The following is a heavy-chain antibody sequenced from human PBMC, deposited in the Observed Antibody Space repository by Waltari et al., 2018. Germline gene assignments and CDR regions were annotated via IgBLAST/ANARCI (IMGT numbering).Heavy chain of an antibody. CDR2: IKQDGSEK. Sequence: EVQLVESGGGLVQPGGSLRLSCAASGFTFSSYWMSWVRQAPGKGLEWVANIKQDGSEKYYVDSVKGRFTISRDNAKNSLYLQMNSLRAEDTAVYYCARGWITMIASPFDIWGQGTMVTVSS. J-gene: IGHJ3*02. CDR1: GFTFSSYW. D-gene: IGHD3-22*01. V-gene: IGHV3-7*04. CDR3: ARGWITMIASPFDI.